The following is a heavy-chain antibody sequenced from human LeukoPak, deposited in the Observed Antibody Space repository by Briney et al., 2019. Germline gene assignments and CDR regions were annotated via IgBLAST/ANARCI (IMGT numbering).Heavy chain of an antibody. V-gene: IGHV5-51*01. J-gene: IGHJ3*02. Sequence: GGSLRLSCKGSGYSFTSYWIGWVRQRPGKSLEWMGIIYPGVSDTRYRPSFQGPVTISPDKSISTDCLQWNRLKASDTAMYYCARKTQWLVSIDAFDIWGQGTMVTVSS. CDR2: IYPGVSDT. D-gene: IGHD6-19*01. CDR1: GYSFTSYW. CDR3: ARKTQWLVSIDAFDI.